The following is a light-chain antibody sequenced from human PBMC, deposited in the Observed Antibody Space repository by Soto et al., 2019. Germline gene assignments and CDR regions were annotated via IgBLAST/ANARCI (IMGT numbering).Light chain of an antibody. CDR1: RTDVGGYNF. CDR3: CSYVSSKTYV. J-gene: IGLJ1*01. V-gene: IGLV2-14*01. Sequence: QSVLTQPASVSGSPGQSITISCTGTRTDVGGYNFVSWYQQHPGKAPKLMIYEVSNRPSGVSNRFSGSKSDNTASLTISGLQAEDEADYYCCSYVSSKTYVFGAGTKGTVL. CDR2: EVS.